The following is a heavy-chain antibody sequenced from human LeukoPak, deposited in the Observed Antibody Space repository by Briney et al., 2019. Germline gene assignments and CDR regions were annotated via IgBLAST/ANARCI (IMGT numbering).Heavy chain of an antibody. Sequence: GGSLRLSCAASGFPFSNAWMSWVRQAPGKGLEWVGRIKSKTDGGKTEYAAPVQGRFSISRDDSENTLYLQMNGLNTEDTAVYYCSTVSPYYGSGTTSPDSWGQGTLVVVSS. CDR1: GFPFSNAW. V-gene: IGHV3-15*01. J-gene: IGHJ4*02. CDR3: STVSPYYGSGTTSPDS. D-gene: IGHD3-10*01. CDR2: IKSKTDGGKT.